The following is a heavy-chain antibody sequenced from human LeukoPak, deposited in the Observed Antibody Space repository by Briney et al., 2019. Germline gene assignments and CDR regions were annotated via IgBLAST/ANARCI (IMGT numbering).Heavy chain of an antibody. V-gene: IGHV3-30*04. J-gene: IGHJ4*02. Sequence: GRSLRLSCAASGFTFSSYAMHWVRQAPGKGLEWVAVISYDGSNKYYADSVKGRFTISRDNSKNTLYLQMNSLRAEDTAGYYCAVVAATADFDYWGQGTLVTVSS. D-gene: IGHD2-15*01. CDR3: AVVAATADFDY. CDR2: ISYDGSNK. CDR1: GFTFSSYA.